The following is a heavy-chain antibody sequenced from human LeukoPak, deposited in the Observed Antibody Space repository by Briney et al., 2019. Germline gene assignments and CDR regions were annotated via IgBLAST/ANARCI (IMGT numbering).Heavy chain of an antibody. V-gene: IGHV3-53*01. Sequence: PGGSLRLSCAASGVIVSRNFMSSVRQAPGKGLQWVAIMYAGGTTDYSDSVRGRFPISRDSSNNTLSLQINSLRAEDTAVYYCARGSGSGRPLDRWGQGALVTVSS. J-gene: IGHJ5*02. CDR2: MYAGGTT. CDR3: ARGSGSGRPLDR. CDR1: GVIVSRNF. D-gene: IGHD6-19*01.